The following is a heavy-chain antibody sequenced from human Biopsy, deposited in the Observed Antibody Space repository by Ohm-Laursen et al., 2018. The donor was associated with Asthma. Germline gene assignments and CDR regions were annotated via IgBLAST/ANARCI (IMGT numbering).Heavy chain of an antibody. D-gene: IGHD4-17*01. CDR2: HDHEEGGT. CDR3: ASDFPKDYVRYNFQF. CDR1: GYSLTDLS. Sequence: ASVKVSCKISGYSLTDLSMHWVRQAPGQGLEWMGGHDHEEGGTVNARRFQGRVAMTEDTSTNTAYMELSSLSSDDTAVYYCASDFPKDYVRYNFQFWGQGTLVTVSS. V-gene: IGHV1-24*01. J-gene: IGHJ4*02.